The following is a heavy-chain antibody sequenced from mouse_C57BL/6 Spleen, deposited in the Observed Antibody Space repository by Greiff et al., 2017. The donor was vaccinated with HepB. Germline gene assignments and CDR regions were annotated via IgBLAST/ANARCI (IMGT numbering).Heavy chain of an antibody. V-gene: IGHV1-26*01. CDR3: GRLGTGRAYFDV. CDR1: GYTFTDYY. D-gene: IGHD4-1*01. J-gene: IGHJ1*03. Sequence: VQLQQSGPELVKPGASVKISCKASGYTFTDYYMNWVKQSHGKSLEWIGDINPNNGGTSYNQKFKGKATLTVDKSSSTAYMELRSLTSEDSAVYYCGRLGTGRAYFDVWGTGTTVTVSS. CDR2: INPNNGGT.